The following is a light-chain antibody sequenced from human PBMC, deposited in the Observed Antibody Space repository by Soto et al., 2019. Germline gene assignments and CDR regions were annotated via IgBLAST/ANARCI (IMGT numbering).Light chain of an antibody. Sequence: EIVLTQSPGTLSLSPGERATLSCRASQSVNSAYLAWYQQKPGQAPRLLIYGASNRAAGIPDRFSGSGSGTDFTLPISRLEPEDFAVYYCQHYAVSPPRLIFGGGTKVEIK. J-gene: IGKJ4*01. CDR2: GAS. CDR1: QSVNSAY. CDR3: QHYAVSPPRLI. V-gene: IGKV3-20*01.